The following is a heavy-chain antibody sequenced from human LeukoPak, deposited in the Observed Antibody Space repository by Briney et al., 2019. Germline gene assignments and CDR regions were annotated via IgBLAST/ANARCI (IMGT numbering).Heavy chain of an antibody. Sequence: SETLSLTCAVSGYSISSGYYWGWIRQSPGKGLDWIGSISHSGSTYYNPSLRSPVTISIDTSKNQFSLRLSSVTATDTAVYYCARVGGYGYGNYYFNYWGQGTLVTVSS. D-gene: IGHD5-18*01. CDR3: ARVGGYGYGNYYFNY. J-gene: IGHJ4*02. CDR1: GYSISSGYY. V-gene: IGHV4-38-2*01. CDR2: ISHSGST.